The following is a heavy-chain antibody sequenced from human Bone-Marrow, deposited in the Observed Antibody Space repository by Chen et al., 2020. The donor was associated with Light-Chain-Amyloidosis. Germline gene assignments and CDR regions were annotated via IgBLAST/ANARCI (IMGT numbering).Heavy chain of an antibody. V-gene: IGHV3-48*03. CDR2: RTESSGVT. J-gene: IGHJ4*02. CDR3: VRDRGSGWLLDF. CDR1: GFTFSIFE. D-gene: IGHD6-19*01. Sequence: EVQLVESGGGLVHPGGSLRLSCAASGFTFSIFEMNWVRQAPGKGLEWISYRTESSGVTRYADSVRGRFTISRDNFSNSLYLQMESLRVDDTGVYYCVRDRGSGWLLDFWGQGSLVTVSS.